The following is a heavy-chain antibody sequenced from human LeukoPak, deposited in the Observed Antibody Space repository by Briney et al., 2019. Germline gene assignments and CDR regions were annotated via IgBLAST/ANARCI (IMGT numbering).Heavy chain of an antibody. V-gene: IGHV3-23*01. CDR1: GFTFSSYA. Sequence: GGSLRLSCAASGFTFSSYAMSWVRQAPGRGLEWVSAISGSGGSTYYADSVKGRFTISRDNSKNTLYLQMNSLRAEDTAVYYCASGPLPWEDRNYYDSSWLGWFDPWGQGTLVTVSS. J-gene: IGHJ5*02. CDR2: ISGSGGST. CDR3: ASGPLPWEDRNYYDSSWLGWFDP. D-gene: IGHD3-22*01.